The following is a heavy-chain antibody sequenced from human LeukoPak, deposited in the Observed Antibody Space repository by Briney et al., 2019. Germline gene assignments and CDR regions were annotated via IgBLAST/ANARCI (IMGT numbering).Heavy chain of an antibody. V-gene: IGHV3-23*01. J-gene: IGHJ4*02. D-gene: IGHD3-10*01. CDR1: GFTFSSYA. CDR3: AKDRLDGSGRSYFDY. Sequence: GGSLRLSCAASGFTFSSYAMSWVRQAPGKGLEWVSAISGSGGSTYYADSVKGRFTISRDNSKNTLYLQMNSLRAEDTAVYYCAKDRLDGSGRSYFDYWGQGTLVTVSS. CDR2: ISGSGGST.